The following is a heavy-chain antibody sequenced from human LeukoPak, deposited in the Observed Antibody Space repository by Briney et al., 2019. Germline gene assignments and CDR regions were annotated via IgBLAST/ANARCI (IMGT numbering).Heavy chain of an antibody. CDR1: GGSIRSSSFY. D-gene: IGHD6-13*01. CDR2: IYYSGTT. J-gene: IGHJ4*02. CDR3: ASPRAGAVGIDF. V-gene: IGHV4-39*01. Sequence: PSETLSLTCSVSGGSIRSSSFYWGWIRQSPGKGLQWIGSIYYSGTTYYNPSLRSRVTISVDTSKSQFSLRLISVSAEDTAVYYCASPRAGAVGIDFWGQGILVTVST.